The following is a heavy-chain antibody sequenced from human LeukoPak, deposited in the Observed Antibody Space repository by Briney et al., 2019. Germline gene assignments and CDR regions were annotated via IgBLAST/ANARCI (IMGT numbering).Heavy chain of an antibody. CDR1: GYTFTSYG. Sequence: ASVKVSCKASGYTFTSYGISWVRQAPGQGLEWMGWISAYNGNTNYAQKFQGRVTMTTDTSTSTAYMELRSLRSDDTAVYYCARALGITMIVGAFGYWGQGTLVTVSS. J-gene: IGHJ4*02. CDR2: ISAYNGNT. CDR3: ARALGITMIVGAFGY. D-gene: IGHD3-22*01. V-gene: IGHV1-18*01.